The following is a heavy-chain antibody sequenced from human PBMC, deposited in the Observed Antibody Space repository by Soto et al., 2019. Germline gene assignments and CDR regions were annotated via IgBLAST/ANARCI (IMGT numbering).Heavy chain of an antibody. CDR3: ARVVMPTVPASYYYGMDV. D-gene: IGHD4-4*01. J-gene: IGHJ6*02. Sequence: VKVSCKASGGSFISYAIIWGRRDPGEGLEWMGRIIPFIGTANYAQKFQGRVTITADESTSTAYMELTSLRSEDTAVYYCARVVMPTVPASYYYGMDVCGQGTTVTVSS. CDR2: IIPFIGTA. CDR1: GGSFISYA. V-gene: IGHV1-69*11.